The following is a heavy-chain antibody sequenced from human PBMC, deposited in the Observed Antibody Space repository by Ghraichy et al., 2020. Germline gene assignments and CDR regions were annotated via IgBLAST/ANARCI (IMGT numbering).Heavy chain of an antibody. Sequence: LSLTCAASGFTFSSYAMSWVRQAPGKGLEWVSTISGSGDSTYYADSVKGRFTISRDNSKNTLYLQMNSLRAEDTAVYYCAKRVTTVEAWGQGTLVTVSS. V-gene: IGHV3-23*01. CDR2: ISGSGDST. J-gene: IGHJ5*02. D-gene: IGHD4-23*01. CDR3: AKRVTTVEA. CDR1: GFTFSSYA.